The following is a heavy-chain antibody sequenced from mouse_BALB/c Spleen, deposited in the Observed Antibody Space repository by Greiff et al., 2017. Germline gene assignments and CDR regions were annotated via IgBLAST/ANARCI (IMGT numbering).Heavy chain of an antibody. J-gene: IGHJ4*01. CDR1: GYSITSGYY. CDR2: ISYDGSN. CDR3: ARDAMDY. V-gene: IGHV3-6*02. Sequence: EVQLVESGPGLVKPSQSLSLTCSVTGYSITSGYYWNWIRQFPGNKLEWMGYISYDGSNNYNPSLKNRISITRDTSKNQFFLKLNSVTTEDTATYYCARDAMDYWGQGTSVTVSS.